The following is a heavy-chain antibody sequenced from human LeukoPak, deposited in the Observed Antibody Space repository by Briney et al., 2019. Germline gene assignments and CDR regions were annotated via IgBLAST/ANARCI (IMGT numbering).Heavy chain of an antibody. Sequence: SGGSLRLSCAASGFSVSSNWMSWVRQAPGKGLEWVANINQDESQKYYVDSVKGRFTISKDNAKNSLNLQMNSLRVEDMGVYYCARANYDIRGQGTLVTVSS. V-gene: IGHV3-7*01. CDR3: ARANYDI. CDR2: INQDESQK. CDR1: GFSVSSNW. J-gene: IGHJ4*02. D-gene: IGHD3-9*01.